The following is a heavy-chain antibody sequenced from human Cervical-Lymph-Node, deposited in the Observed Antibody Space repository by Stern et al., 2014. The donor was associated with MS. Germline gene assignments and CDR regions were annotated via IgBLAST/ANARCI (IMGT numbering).Heavy chain of an antibody. V-gene: IGHV4-39*01. CDR3: ARNLRSSGWFRGGSFDY. Sequence: QVQLVESGPGLVKPSETLSLMCTVSGGSISSNSQYWGWIRQPPGQGLEGIGTIFYSGSTYYNRFLKKRVTISAETSTNQVPLKLSSGTAADTAVYYCARNLRSSGWFRGGSFDYWGQGAVVTVSS. J-gene: IGHJ4*02. CDR2: IFYSGST. D-gene: IGHD6-19*01. CDR1: GGSISSNSQY.